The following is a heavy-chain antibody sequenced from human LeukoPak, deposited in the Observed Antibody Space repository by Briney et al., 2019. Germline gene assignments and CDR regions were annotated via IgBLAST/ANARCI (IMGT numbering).Heavy chain of an antibody. CDR1: GGSISSGGYY. D-gene: IGHD2-15*01. J-gene: IGHJ6*02. V-gene: IGHV4-31*03. CDR2: IYYSGST. Sequence: IPSETLSLTCTVSGGSISSGGYYWSWIRQHPGKGLEWFGYIYYSGSTYYNPSLKGRVTISVDTSKNQFSLKLSSVTAADTAVYYCARGPIYCSGGSCYVTAMDVWGQGTTVTVSS. CDR3: ARGPIYCSGGSCYVTAMDV.